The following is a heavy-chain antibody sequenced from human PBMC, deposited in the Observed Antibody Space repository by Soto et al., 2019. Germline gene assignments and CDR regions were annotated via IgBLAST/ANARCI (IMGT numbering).Heavy chain of an antibody. V-gene: IGHV1-8*01. J-gene: IGHJ6*03. CDR2: MNPNRDNT. Sequence: VTVKVSCKASGYTFTRYDINWVRQDTGQENKKIGWMNPNRDNTGYAQKFQGRVTMTRNTSISTAYMELSSLRSEDTAVYYCARWGRSTHHYFTSLPQNNYYYMDVWGKGTTVTVSS. CDR3: ARWGRSTHHYFTSLPQNNYYYMDV. D-gene: IGHD3-16*01. CDR1: GYTFTRYD.